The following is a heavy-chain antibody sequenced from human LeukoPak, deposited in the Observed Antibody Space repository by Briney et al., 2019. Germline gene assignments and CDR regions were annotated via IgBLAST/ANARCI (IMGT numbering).Heavy chain of an antibody. CDR1: GGSISSSSYY. J-gene: IGHJ4*02. V-gene: IGHV4-39*07. D-gene: IGHD6-6*01. Sequence: PSETLSLTCTVSGGSISSSSYYWGWIRQPPGKGLEWIGSIYYSGSTYYNPSLKSRVTISVDTSKNQFSLKLSSVTAADTAVYYCARADRIAARPGYLDYWGQGTLVTVSS. CDR2: IYYSGST. CDR3: ARADRIAARPGYLDY.